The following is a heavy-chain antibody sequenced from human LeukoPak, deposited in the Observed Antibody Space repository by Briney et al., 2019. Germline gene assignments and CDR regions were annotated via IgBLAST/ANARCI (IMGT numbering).Heavy chain of an antibody. J-gene: IGHJ6*02. CDR2: ISSSSSYI. V-gene: IGHV3-21*01. CDR3: ARDPEDSRHPYGMDV. Sequence: GGSPRLSCAASGFTFSSYTMNWVRQAPGKGLEWVSSISSSSSYISYADSVKGRFTISRDNAKNSLYLQMNSLRVEDTAVYYCARDPEDSRHPYGMDVWGQGTTVTVSS. CDR1: GFTFSSYT. D-gene: IGHD3-22*01.